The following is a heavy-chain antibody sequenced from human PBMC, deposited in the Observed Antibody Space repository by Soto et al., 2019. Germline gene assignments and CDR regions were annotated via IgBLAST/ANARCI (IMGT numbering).Heavy chain of an antibody. CDR2: IYPGGST. J-gene: IGHJ4*02. Sequence: PSETLSLTCSVSGGSISNYYWSWIRQSAGKGLEWIGRIYPGGSTNYNPSLKSRVTMPVDTSKSQVSLRLTSVTAADTAVYYCARASVGPPGGGSWIMPFDFWGQGTRVTVSS. CDR3: ARASVGPPGGGSWIMPFDF. V-gene: IGHV4-4*07. D-gene: IGHD2-15*01. CDR1: GGSISNYY.